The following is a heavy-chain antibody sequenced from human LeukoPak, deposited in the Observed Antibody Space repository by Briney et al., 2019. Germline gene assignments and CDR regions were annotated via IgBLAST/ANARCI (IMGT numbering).Heavy chain of an antibody. D-gene: IGHD7-27*01. CDR1: GFTVSDSY. CDR2: IYAGGDT. Sequence: PGESLRLSCAGSGFTVSDSYMTWIRQAPGKGLEWVSVIYAGGDTYHADSVKGRFTLSRDNSKNTLNLQMNSLRPEDTAVYYCGRFRANWGLAFWGRGTLVTVSS. J-gene: IGHJ1*01. CDR3: GRFRANWGLAF. V-gene: IGHV3-66*02.